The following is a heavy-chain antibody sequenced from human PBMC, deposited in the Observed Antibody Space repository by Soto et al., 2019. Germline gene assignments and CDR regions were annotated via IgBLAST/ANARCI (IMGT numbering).Heavy chain of an antibody. CDR2: VSPENRNA. CDR1: GYTFTEYD. Sequence: ASVKVSCKTSGYTFTEYDIDWVRQAPGQGLEYMGWVSPENRNAGYAPQFRGRVSMTADTSINTVYLELTTLTYEDTAVYYCEVTTGYWGQGTMVTSPQ. V-gene: IGHV1-8*01. CDR3: EVTTGY. J-gene: IGHJ4*02. D-gene: IGHD4-17*01.